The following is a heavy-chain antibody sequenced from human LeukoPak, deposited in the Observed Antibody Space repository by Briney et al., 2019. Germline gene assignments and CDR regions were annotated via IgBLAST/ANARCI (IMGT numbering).Heavy chain of an antibody. J-gene: IGHJ4*02. CDR3: ARGKGDDTAMGPLDY. CDR1: GGSISSYY. CDR2: INHSGST. V-gene: IGHV4-34*01. D-gene: IGHD5-18*01. Sequence: SETLSLTCTVSGGSISSYYWSWIRQPPGKGLEWIGEINHSGSTNYNPSLKSRVTISVDTSKNQFSLKLSSVTAADTAVYYCARGKGDDTAMGPLDYWGQGTLVTVSS.